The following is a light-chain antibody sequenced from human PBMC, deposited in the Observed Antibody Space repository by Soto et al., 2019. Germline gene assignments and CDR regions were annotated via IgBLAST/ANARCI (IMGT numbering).Light chain of an antibody. J-gene: IGLJ3*02. CDR2: RNH. CDR3: QSYDTSVSGARV. Sequence: QSVLAQPPSVSGAPGQRVTISCTGSRSNIGAGYDVHWYQQIPGTAPKLLIYRNHDRPSGVPDRFSGSKSGTSASLAITGLQAEDEADYYCQSYDTSVSGARVFGGGT. V-gene: IGLV1-40*01. CDR1: RSNIGAGYD.